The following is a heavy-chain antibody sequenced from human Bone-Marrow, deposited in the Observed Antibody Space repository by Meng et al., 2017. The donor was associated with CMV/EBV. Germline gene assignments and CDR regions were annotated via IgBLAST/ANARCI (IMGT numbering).Heavy chain of an antibody. V-gene: IGHV3-21*01. CDR3: AREGLVVVPAAIHGMDV. CDR1: GFTFSSYS. D-gene: IGHD2-2*01. Sequence: GGSLRLSCAASGFTFSSYSMNWVRQAPGKGLEWVSSISSSSSYIYYADSVKGRFTISRDNAKNSPYLQMNSLRAEDTAVYYCAREGLVVVPAAIHGMDVWGQGTTVTVSS. CDR2: ISSSSSYI. J-gene: IGHJ6*02.